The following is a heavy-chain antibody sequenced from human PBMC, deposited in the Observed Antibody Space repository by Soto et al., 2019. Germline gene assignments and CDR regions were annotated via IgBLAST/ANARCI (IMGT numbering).Heavy chain of an antibody. V-gene: IGHV3-21*01. Sequence: GGSQSLSSAASGFAFRSYSLNLVRKAQGKGLEWVSSISSSSSYIYYADSVKGRFTISRDNAKNSLYLQMNSLRAEDTAVYYCARDKYYYGSGSPTHYYSGMAGWGQGTTVT. D-gene: IGHD3-10*01. CDR1: GFAFRSYS. J-gene: IGHJ6*02. CDR2: ISSSSSYI. CDR3: ARDKYYYGSGSPTHYYSGMAG.